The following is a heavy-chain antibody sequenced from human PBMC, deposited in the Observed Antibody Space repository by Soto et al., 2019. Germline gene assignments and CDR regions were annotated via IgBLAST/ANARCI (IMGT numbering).Heavy chain of an antibody. CDR3: ARINYDSSGYSDY. Sequence: QVQLVQSGAEVKKPGSSVKVSCKASGGTFSSYAISWVRQAPGQGLEWMGGIIPIFGTANYAQKFQGRVTINEDKSTNKAYMELSSLRSEYKAVYYCARINYDSSGYSDYWGQGTQVTAS. D-gene: IGHD3-22*01. V-gene: IGHV1-69*06. J-gene: IGHJ4*02. CDR1: GGTFSSYA. CDR2: IIPIFGTA.